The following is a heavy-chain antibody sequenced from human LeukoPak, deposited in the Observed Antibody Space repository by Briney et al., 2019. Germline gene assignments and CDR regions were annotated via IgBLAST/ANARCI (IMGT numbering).Heavy chain of an antibody. D-gene: IGHD2-2*01. J-gene: IGHJ4*02. V-gene: IGHV4-38-2*02. CDR2: IYHSGST. CDR3: ARGQYLVY. CDR1: GYSISSGYN. Sequence: SETLSLTCTVSGYSISSGYNWDWIRQPPGKGLEWIGSIYHSGSTYYNPSLKSRVTISVDTSKNQFSLKLSSMTAADTAVYYCARGQYLVYWGQGTLVTVSS.